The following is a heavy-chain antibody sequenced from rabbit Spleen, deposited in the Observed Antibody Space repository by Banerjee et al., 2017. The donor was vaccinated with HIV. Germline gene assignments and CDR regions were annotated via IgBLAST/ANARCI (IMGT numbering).Heavy chain of an antibody. CDR2: IDISRSGKT. V-gene: IGHV1S45*01. CDR3: ARDAAGREDFNL. CDR1: GFSFSTSYW. D-gene: IGHD4-2*01. J-gene: IGHJ4*01. Sequence: EQLEESGGGLVKPEGSLTLTCKASGFSFSTSYWICWVRQAPGKGLEWIACIDISRSGKTYYTNWAKGRFTVSKTSSTTVTLQMTSLTAADTATYFCARDAAGREDFNLWGPGTLVTVS.